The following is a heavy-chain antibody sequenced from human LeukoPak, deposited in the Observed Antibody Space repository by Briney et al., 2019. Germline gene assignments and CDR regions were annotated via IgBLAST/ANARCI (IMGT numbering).Heavy chain of an antibody. D-gene: IGHD2-21*02. Sequence: SETLSLTCTVSGGSISSYYWSWIRQSPGKGLEWIGYIYYSGSTNYNPSLKSRVTISVDASKNQFSLNLSSVTAADTAVYYCARRPPLYCGGDCYSGYFDLWGRGTLVTVSS. CDR1: GGSISSYY. CDR3: ARRPPLYCGGDCYSGYFDL. CDR2: IYYSGST. V-gene: IGHV4-59*08. J-gene: IGHJ2*01.